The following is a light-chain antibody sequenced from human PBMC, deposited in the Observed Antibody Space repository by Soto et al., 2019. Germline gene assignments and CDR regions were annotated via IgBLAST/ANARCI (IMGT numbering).Light chain of an antibody. CDR1: SSDVGSYNL. J-gene: IGLJ1*01. Sequence: QSALTQAASVSGSPGQSITISCTGTSSDVGSYNLVSWYQQHPGKAPKLMIYEVSKRPSGVSNRFSGSKSGNTASLTISGLQAEDEADYYCCSYAASSPYVFGTGTKLTVL. CDR3: CSYAASSPYV. CDR2: EVS. V-gene: IGLV2-23*02.